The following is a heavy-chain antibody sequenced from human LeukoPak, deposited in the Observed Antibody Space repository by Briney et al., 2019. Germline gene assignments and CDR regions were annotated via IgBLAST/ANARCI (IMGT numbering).Heavy chain of an antibody. D-gene: IGHD1-20*01. CDR1: GFTFSSYA. CDR2: ISYDGSNK. V-gene: IGHV3-30-3*01. Sequence: GGSLRLSCAASGFTFSSYAMHWVRQAPGKGLEWVAVISYDGSNKYYADSVKGRFTISRDDSKNTLYLQMNSLRAEDTAVYYCARITTALAFDYWGQGTLVTVSS. CDR3: ARITTALAFDY. J-gene: IGHJ4*02.